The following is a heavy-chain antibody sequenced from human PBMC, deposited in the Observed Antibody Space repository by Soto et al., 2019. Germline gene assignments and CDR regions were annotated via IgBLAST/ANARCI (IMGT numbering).Heavy chain of an antibody. V-gene: IGHV3-30*09. Sequence: QVQLVESGGGVVQPGRSLRLSCAASGFTFSNYAMHWVRQAPGKGLEWVAAIPNDGSDQHYADSVKGRFAISRDNSENTLALQMNGLRAEDAAVYYCARAIAGRVRSAWTWVDFWGQGTLVTVSS. CDR2: IPNDGSDQ. CDR3: ARAIAGRVRSAWTWVDF. J-gene: IGHJ4*02. D-gene: IGHD3-16*01. CDR1: GFTFSNYA.